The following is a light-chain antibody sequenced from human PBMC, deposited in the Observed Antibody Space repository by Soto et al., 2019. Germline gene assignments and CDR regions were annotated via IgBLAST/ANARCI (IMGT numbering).Light chain of an antibody. V-gene: IGKV1-5*03. CDR1: QSFSSW. Sequence: DIQMTQSPSTLSASVGDRVTITCRARQSFSSWLAWYQQKPGKAPKLLLYKASSLESRVPSRLSGSGSGTEITLPIISLQPDDLATYYCQQYNCLQTFGQGTKVQIK. J-gene: IGKJ1*01. CDR2: KAS. CDR3: QQYNCLQT.